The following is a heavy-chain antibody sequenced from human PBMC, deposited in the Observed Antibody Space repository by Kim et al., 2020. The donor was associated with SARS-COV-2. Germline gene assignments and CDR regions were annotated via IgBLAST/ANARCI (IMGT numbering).Heavy chain of an antibody. Sequence: GGSLRLSCEASGFTFSDYYMSWIRQAPGKGLEWVSYISSSGSTIYYADSVKGRFTISRDNAKNLLYLQMNSLRAEDTAVYYCAGYRTAMVEGYYYYDGMDVWGQEPAVTVSS. CDR2: ISSSGSTI. V-gene: IGHV3-11*01. D-gene: IGHD5-18*01. CDR1: GFTFSDYY. J-gene: IGHJ6*02. CDR3: AGYRTAMVEGYYYYDGMDV.